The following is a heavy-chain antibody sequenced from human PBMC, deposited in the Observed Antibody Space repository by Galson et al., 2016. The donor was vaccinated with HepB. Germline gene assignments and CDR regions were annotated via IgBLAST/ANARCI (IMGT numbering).Heavy chain of an antibody. J-gene: IGHJ4*02. Sequence: SETLSLTCSVSGGSITDYRWSWIRQPPGKGLEWIGYFYGSGRTDYNPSLKSRVTLSVDTSKNQFSLKLSSMTAADTAVYYCERSGTYYIFDFWGQGTLVTVSS. V-gene: IGHV4-59*01. CDR1: GGSITDYR. CDR3: ERSGTYYIFDF. CDR2: FYGSGRT. D-gene: IGHD3-22*01.